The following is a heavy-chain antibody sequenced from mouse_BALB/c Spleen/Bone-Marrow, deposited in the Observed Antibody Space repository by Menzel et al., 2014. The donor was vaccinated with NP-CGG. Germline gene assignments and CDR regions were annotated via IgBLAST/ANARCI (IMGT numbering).Heavy chain of an antibody. Sequence: DVKLVEPGGGLVKPGGSLKLSCAASGFTFSDYYMYWVRQTPEKRLEWVATISDGGSYTYYPDSVKGRFTISGDNAKSNLYLQMSSLKSEDTAMYYCARDYDYAMDYWGQGTSVTVSS. V-gene: IGHV5-4*02. CDR1: GFTFSDYY. D-gene: IGHD2-12*01. J-gene: IGHJ4*01. CDR2: ISDGGSYT. CDR3: ARDYDYAMDY.